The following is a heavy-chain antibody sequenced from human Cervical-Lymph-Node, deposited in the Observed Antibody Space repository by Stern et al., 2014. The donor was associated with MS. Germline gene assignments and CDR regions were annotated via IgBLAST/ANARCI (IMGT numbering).Heavy chain of an antibody. CDR3: ASGTGSKRPTGNY. D-gene: IGHD3/OR15-3a*01. J-gene: IGHJ4*02. V-gene: IGHV1-46*01. Sequence: VQLVESGAEVKKPGASVKVSCKASGYTFTSHYMHWVRQAPGQGLEWVGLINPSCDSASYAQKFQGRVPMTRDTSTSTVYMELSSLRSEDTAVYYCASGTGSKRPTGNYWGQGTLVTVSS. CDR1: GYTFTSHY. CDR2: INPSCDSA.